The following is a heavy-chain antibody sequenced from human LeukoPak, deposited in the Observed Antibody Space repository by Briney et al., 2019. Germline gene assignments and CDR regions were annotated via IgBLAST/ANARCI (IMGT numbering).Heavy chain of an antibody. J-gene: IGHJ4*02. CDR2: IYSGGST. Sequence: GGSLRLSCAASGFTVSTNYMSWVRQAPGKGLEWVSVIYSGGSTYYADSVRGRFTISRDNSKNTLYLQVNSLRAEDTAVYYCAREWEQDWGQGTLVTVSS. D-gene: IGHD1/OR15-1a*01. CDR3: AREWEQD. V-gene: IGHV3-53*01. CDR1: GFTVSTNY.